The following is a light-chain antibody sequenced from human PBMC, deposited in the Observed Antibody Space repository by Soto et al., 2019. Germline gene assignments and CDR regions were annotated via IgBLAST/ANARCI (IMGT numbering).Light chain of an antibody. V-gene: IGLV1-44*01. Sequence: VLTQPPSASGTPGQRVTISCSGSSSNIGSNTVDWYQQFPGTAPKLLIYSNNQRPSGVPDRFSGSKSGTSASLAISGLQSEDEADYYCAAWHDSLNGPIFGGGTKLTVL. CDR3: AAWHDSLNGPI. CDR2: SNN. CDR1: SSNIGSNT. J-gene: IGLJ2*01.